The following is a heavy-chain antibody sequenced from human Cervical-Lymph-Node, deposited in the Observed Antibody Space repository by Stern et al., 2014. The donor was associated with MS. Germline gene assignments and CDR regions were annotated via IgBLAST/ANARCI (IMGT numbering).Heavy chain of an antibody. CDR1: GFAFETTW. V-gene: IGHV3-15*05. CDR2: IKSKTEGRAT. CDR3: STQRSG. D-gene: IGHD6-19*01. J-gene: IGHJ4*02. Sequence: VQLVESGGGLVKPGESLRISCEASGFAFETTWMSWVRQAPGKGLEWIGRIKSKTEGRATEYAAPVKGRFAITRDDSKNTVYLEMNSLKNEDTAVYYCSTQRSGWGQGTLVTVSS.